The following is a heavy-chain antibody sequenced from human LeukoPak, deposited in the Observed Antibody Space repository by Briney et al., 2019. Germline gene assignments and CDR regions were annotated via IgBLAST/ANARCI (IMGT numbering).Heavy chain of an antibody. CDR2: IHYSEGT. J-gene: IGHJ4*02. V-gene: IGHV4-59*08. Sequence: SETLYLTCTVSGASISSYYWSWIRQPPGKGVEWIGYIHYSEGTRYNPSLKSRVTISVDTSKNQFSLKLSSVTAADTAVYYCARQYYYYSIDSWGQGTLVTVSS. D-gene: IGHD3-22*01. CDR1: GASISSYY. CDR3: ARQYYYYSIDS.